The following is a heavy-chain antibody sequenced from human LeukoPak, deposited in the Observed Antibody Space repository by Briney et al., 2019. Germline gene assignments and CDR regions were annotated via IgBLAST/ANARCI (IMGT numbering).Heavy chain of an antibody. Sequence: ASVTVSCKASGYTLIVYHMHWVRQAPGQGLEWMGWINPNSGDTNFAQKFQGRVTMTRDTSISTVYMELSRLTSDDTAVYYCARADWSMLEYWGQGTLVTVSS. CDR2: INPNSGDT. V-gene: IGHV1-2*02. CDR3: ARADWSMLEY. J-gene: IGHJ4*02. D-gene: IGHD1-1*01. CDR1: GYTLIVYH.